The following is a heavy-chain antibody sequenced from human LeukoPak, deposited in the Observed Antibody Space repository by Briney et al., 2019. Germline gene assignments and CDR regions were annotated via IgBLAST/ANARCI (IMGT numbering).Heavy chain of an antibody. V-gene: IGHV1-2*02. Sequence: ASVKVSCKAFGYTFTGYFIHWVRQAPGQGLEWMGWINPNSGGTSYAQKFQGRVAMTLDTSISTAYMDLSRLRSDDTAVYYCAREEGLWLDVWGQGTMVTVPS. D-gene: IGHD4/OR15-4a*01. CDR1: GYTFTGYF. CDR2: INPNSGGT. CDR3: AREEGLWLDV. J-gene: IGHJ3*01.